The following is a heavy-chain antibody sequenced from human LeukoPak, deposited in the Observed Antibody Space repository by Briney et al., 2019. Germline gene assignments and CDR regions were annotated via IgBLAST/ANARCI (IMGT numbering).Heavy chain of an antibody. V-gene: IGHV4-39*07. CDR3: ARAGSIPKLYYYYYMDV. D-gene: IGHD1-7*01. CDR2: IYYSGST. J-gene: IGHJ6*03. CDR1: GSSISSSSYY. Sequence: SETLSLTCTVSGSSISSSSYYWGWIRKPPGKGLEWIGSIYYSGSTYYNPSLKSRVTISVDTSKNQFSLKLSSVTAADTAVYYCARAGSIPKLYYYYYMDVWGKGTTVTVSS.